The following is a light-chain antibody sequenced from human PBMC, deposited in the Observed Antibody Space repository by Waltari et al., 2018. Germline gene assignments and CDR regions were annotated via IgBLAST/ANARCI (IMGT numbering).Light chain of an antibody. CDR1: SSDVGGYNY. CDR3: SSYTSSSTLV. J-gene: IGLJ2*01. V-gene: IGLV2-14*01. CDR2: EVS. Sequence: QSALTQPASVSGSPGPSITIPCTGTSSDVGGYNYVPWYQQHPGKAPKLMIYEVSKRPSGVSNRFSGSKSGNTASLTISGLQAEDEADYYCSSYTSSSTLVFGGGTKLTVL.